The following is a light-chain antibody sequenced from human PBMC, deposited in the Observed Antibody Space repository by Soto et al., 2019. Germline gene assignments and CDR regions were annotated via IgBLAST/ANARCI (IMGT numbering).Light chain of an antibody. CDR1: KLGDKY. CDR2: QDS. CDR3: QAWDSSFVV. J-gene: IGLJ2*01. V-gene: IGLV3-1*01. Sequence: SYELTQPPSVSVSPGQTASITGSGDKLGDKYACWYQQKPGQSPVLVIYQDSKRPSGIPERFSGSNSGNTATLTISGTQAMDEADYYCQAWDSSFVVFGGGTKGTVL.